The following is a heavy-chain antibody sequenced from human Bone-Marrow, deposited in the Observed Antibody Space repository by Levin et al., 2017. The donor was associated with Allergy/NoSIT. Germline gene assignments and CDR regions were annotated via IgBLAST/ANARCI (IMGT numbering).Heavy chain of an antibody. J-gene: IGHJ3*02. D-gene: IGHD6-19*01. V-gene: IGHV1-69*13. CDR1: GGTFSSYA. CDR3: ARVRYSSGWRSHDAFDI. CDR2: IIPIFGTA. Sequence: ASVKVSCKASGGTFSSYAISWVRQAPGQGLEWMGGIIPIFGTANYAQKFQGRVTITADESTSTAYMELSSLRSEDTAVYYCARVRYSSGWRSHDAFDIWGQGTMVTVSS.